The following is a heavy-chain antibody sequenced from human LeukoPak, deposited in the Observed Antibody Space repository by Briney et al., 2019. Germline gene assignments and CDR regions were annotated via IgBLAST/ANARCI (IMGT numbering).Heavy chain of an antibody. CDR3: ARMPGKYYFDY. CDR1: GGSISGYY. J-gene: IGHJ4*02. D-gene: IGHD2-2*01. CDR2: IYTSGST. Sequence: SETLSLTCTVSGGSISGYYWSWIRQPPGTGLEWIGYIYTSGSTNYNPSLKSRVTMSVDTSKNQFSLKLSSVTAADTAVYYCARMPGKYYFDYWGQGTLVTVSS. V-gene: IGHV4-4*08.